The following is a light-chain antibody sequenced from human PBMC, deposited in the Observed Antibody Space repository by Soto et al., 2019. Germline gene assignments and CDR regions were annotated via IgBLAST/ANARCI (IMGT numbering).Light chain of an antibody. CDR2: DVS. CDR3: ISYTSSTTRDV. J-gene: IGLJ1*01. V-gene: IGLV2-14*01. CDR1: SSNIGDYNY. Sequence: QSALTQPASVSGSPGQSITISCTGSSSNIGDYNYVSWYQQHPAKAPRLMIYDVSNRPSGISSRFSGSKSGNTASLTISGLRAEDEADYYCISYTSSTTRDVFGTGTKLTVL.